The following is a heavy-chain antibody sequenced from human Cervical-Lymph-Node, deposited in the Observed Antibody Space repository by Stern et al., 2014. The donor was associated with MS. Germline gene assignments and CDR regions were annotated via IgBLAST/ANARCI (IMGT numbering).Heavy chain of an antibody. V-gene: IGHV1-18*04. CDR2: ISSYNGNT. D-gene: IGHD5-12*01. Sequence: QVQLVRSGAEVKKPGASVKVSCKASGSIFTSHTFTWVRQAPGQGLEWVGWISSYNGNTNYAHRHKCRVTLTTDTSTRTAYMELRSLRSDDSAVYFCAISGSPHSHYSVDVWDQGTSVTVSS. J-gene: IGHJ6*02. CDR3: AISGSPHSHYSVDV. CDR1: GSIFTSHT.